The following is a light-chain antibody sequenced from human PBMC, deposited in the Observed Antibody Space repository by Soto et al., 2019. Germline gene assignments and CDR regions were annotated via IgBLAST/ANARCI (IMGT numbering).Light chain of an antibody. CDR1: QSLLHSNGYNY. J-gene: IGKJ1*01. CDR3: MQALQTRT. V-gene: IGKV2-28*01. CDR2: LGS. Sequence: DIVITQSPVSLAVTPGYPAAISCRSSQSLLHSNGYNYLDWYLQKPGQSPQLLIYLGSNRASGVPDRFSGSGSGTDFTLKISRVEAEDVGVYYCMQALQTRTFGQGTKVDIK.